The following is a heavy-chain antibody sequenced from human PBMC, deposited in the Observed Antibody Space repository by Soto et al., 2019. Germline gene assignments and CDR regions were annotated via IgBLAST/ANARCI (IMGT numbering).Heavy chain of an antibody. Sequence: WETLSLTCAVYGGSFGVYYCSLIRQPPGKGLEWIGEINHSGSTNYNPSLKSRVTISVDTSKNQFSLKLSSVTAADTAVYYCARAQSGYCTKGVCQNWFDPWGQGTLVTV. CDR3: ARAQSGYCTKGVCQNWFDP. D-gene: IGHD2-8*01. J-gene: IGHJ5*02. V-gene: IGHV4-34*01. CDR1: GGSFGVYY. CDR2: INHSGST.